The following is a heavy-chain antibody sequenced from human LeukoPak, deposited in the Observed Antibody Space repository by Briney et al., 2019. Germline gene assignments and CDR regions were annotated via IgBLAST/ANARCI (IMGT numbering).Heavy chain of an antibody. Sequence: GGSLRLSCAASGFTFSSYGMHWVRQAPGKGLEWVAVISYDGSNKYYADSVKGRFTISRDNPKNTLYLQMNSLRAEDTAVYYCAKAIRRREKETYYFDYWGQGTLVTVSS. CDR3: AKAIRRREKETYYFDY. V-gene: IGHV3-30*18. J-gene: IGHJ4*02. CDR1: GFTFSSYG. CDR2: ISYDGSNK. D-gene: IGHD5-24*01.